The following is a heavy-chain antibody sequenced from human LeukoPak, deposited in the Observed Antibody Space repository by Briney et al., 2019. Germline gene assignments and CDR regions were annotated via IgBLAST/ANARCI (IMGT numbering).Heavy chain of an antibody. V-gene: IGHV3-30*04. J-gene: IGHJ5*02. CDR2: ISYDGSNK. CDR3: AKGGLVHRFDP. Sequence: GGSLRLSCAASGFTFSSYAMHWVRQAPGKGLEWVAVISYDGSNKYYADSVKGRFTISRDNSKNTLYLQMNSLRADDTAVYYCAKGGLVHRFDPWGQGTLVTVSS. CDR1: GFTFSSYA.